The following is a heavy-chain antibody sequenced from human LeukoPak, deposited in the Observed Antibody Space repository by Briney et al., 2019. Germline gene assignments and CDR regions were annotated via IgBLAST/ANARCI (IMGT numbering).Heavy chain of an antibody. Sequence: ASVKVSCKASGYTFTSYGISWVRQAPGQGLEWMGWISAYNGNTNYAQKLQGRVTMTTDTSTSTAYMELRSLRSDDTAVYYCARDRGYDILTGYGWFDPWGQGTLVTVSS. CDR1: GYTFTSYG. CDR2: ISAYNGNT. D-gene: IGHD3-9*01. CDR3: ARDRGYDILTGYGWFDP. V-gene: IGHV1-18*01. J-gene: IGHJ5*02.